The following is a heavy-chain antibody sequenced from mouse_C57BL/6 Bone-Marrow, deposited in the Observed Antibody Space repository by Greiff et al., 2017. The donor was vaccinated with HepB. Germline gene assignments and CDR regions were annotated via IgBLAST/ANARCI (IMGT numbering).Heavy chain of an antibody. J-gene: IGHJ1*03. CDR3: ARGSSPSYWYFDV. CDR2: IDPANGNT. CDR1: GFNIKNTY. Sequence: EVKLVESVAELVRPGASVKLSCTASGFNIKNTYMHWVKQRPEQGLEWIGRIDPANGNTKYAPKFQGKATITADTSSNTAYLQLSSLTSEDTAIYYCARGSSPSYWYFDVWGTGTTVTVSS. V-gene: IGHV14-3*01. D-gene: IGHD1-1*01.